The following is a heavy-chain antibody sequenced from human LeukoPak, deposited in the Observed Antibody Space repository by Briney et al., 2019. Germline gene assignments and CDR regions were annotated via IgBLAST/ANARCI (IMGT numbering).Heavy chain of an antibody. Sequence: GGSLRLSCAASGFTFSSYAMHWVRQAPGKGLEYVSAITGNGDSTYYANSVKGRFTISRDNSKNTLYLQMGSLRVEDMAVYYCAREVGGSAFDIWGQGTMVTVSS. CDR3: AREVGGSAFDI. CDR1: GFTFSSYA. CDR2: ITGNGDST. D-gene: IGHD3-16*01. V-gene: IGHV3-64*01. J-gene: IGHJ3*02.